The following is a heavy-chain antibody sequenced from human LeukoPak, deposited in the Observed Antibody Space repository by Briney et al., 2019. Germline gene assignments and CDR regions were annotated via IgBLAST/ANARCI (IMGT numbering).Heavy chain of an antibody. CDR1: GFTFSSYG. D-gene: IGHD3-10*01. V-gene: IGHV3-30*18. CDR2: ISYDGSNK. J-gene: IGHJ4*02. CDR3: AKAARTGSQRLH. Sequence: GGSLRLSCAASGFTFSSYGMHWVRKAPGKGLEWVAVISYDGSNKYYADSVKGRFTISRDNSKNTLYLQMNSLRAEDTAVYYCAKAARTGSQRLHWGQGTLVTVSS.